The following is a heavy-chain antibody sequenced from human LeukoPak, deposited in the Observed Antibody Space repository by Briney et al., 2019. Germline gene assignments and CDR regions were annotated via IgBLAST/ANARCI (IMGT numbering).Heavy chain of an antibody. CDR3: AKDDFVVVALFDY. V-gene: IGHV3-23*01. CDR2: ISSGGST. CDR1: GFTFSIYA. J-gene: IGHJ4*02. D-gene: IGHD2-15*01. Sequence: PGGSLRLSCAASGFTFSIYAMSWVRQAPGKGLEWVSAISSGGSTYYADSVKGWFSISRDNSKNTLYLQMNSLRAEDTAVYYCAKDDFVVVALFDYWGQGTLVTVSS.